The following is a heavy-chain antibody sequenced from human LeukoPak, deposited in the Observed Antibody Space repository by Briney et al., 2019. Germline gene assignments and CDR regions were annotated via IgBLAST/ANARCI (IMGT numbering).Heavy chain of an antibody. CDR1: GYTFFSHW. CDR2: IYPGDSDT. V-gene: IGHV5-51*01. D-gene: IGHD1-26*01. J-gene: IGHJ4*02. Sequence: KAGESLKISCQGSGYTFFSHWIGWVRQPPGKGLEWMGIIYPGDSDTRYSPSFLGQVTISADKSTRTAYLQWNSLKASDTAIYYCARHKGGNTWDPFDSWGQGTLVTVSS. CDR3: ARHKGGNTWDPFDS.